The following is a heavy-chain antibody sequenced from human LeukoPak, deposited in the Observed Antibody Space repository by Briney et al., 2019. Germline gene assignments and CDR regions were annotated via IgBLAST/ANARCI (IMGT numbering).Heavy chain of an antibody. V-gene: IGHV3-23*01. CDR2: ISGSGGST. J-gene: IGHJ4*02. Sequence: GGSLRLSCAASGFTFSSYAMSWVCQAPGKGLEWVSAISGSGGSTYYADSVEGRFTISRDNSKNTLYLQMNSLRAEDTAVYYCAKGVTMIVVVITGAGDWGQGTLVTVSS. CDR3: AKGVTMIVVVITGAGD. D-gene: IGHD3-22*01. CDR1: GFTFSSYA.